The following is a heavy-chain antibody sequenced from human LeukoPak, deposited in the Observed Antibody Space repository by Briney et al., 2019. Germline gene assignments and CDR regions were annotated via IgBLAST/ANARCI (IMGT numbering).Heavy chain of an antibody. CDR3: ARLVFFWIAARDAFDI. D-gene: IGHD6-6*01. Sequence: SETLSLTCAVSGGSISSSNWWSWVRQPPGKGLEWIGEIYHSGSTNYNPSLKSRVTISVDTSKNQFSLKLSSVTAADTAVYYCARLVFFWIAARDAFDIWGQGTMVTVSS. V-gene: IGHV4-4*02. J-gene: IGHJ3*02. CDR1: GGSISSSNW. CDR2: IYHSGST.